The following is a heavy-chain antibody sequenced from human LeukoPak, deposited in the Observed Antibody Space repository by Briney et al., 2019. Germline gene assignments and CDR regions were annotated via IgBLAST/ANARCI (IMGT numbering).Heavy chain of an antibody. CDR1: GDSVSSNSAA. D-gene: IGHD6-19*01. Sequence: SQTLSLTCAISGDSVSSNSAAWNWIRQSPSRGLEWLGRTYYRSKWYNDYAVSVKSRITINPDTSKNQFSLQLNSVTPEDTAVYYCARGGSSGWYDGDAFDIWGQGTMVTVSS. J-gene: IGHJ3*02. V-gene: IGHV6-1*01. CDR3: ARGGSSGWYDGDAFDI. CDR2: TYYRSKWYN.